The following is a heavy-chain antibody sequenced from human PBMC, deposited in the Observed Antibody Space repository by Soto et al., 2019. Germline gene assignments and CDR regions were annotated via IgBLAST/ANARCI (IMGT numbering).Heavy chain of an antibody. CDR1: GFTFSIYA. CDR2: ISYDGSNK. D-gene: IGHD3-16*01. Sequence: PGGSLRLSCAASGFTFSIYAMHWVGQAPGKGLEWVAVISYDGSNKYYADSVKGRFTISRDNSKNTLYLQMNSLRAEDTAVYYCARAYEGDYFDYWGQGTLVTVSS. J-gene: IGHJ4*02. CDR3: ARAYEGDYFDY. V-gene: IGHV3-30-3*01.